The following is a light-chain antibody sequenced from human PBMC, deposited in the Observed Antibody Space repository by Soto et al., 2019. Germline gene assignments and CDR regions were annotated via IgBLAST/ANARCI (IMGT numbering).Light chain of an antibody. V-gene: IGKV1-39*01. J-gene: IGKJ2*01. Sequence: DIQMTQSPSSLSASVGDRVTITCRASQSISNFLNWYQQKPGKAPDLLIYASSSLHSGVPSRFSGSGSGTNVTLTISSLQPEDFATYSCQQSYTTPYTFGQGTKLEIK. CDR3: QQSYTTPYT. CDR1: QSISNF. CDR2: ASS.